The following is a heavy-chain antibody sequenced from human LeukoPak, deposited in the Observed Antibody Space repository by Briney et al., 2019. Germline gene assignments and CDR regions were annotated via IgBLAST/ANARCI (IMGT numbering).Heavy chain of an antibody. Sequence: PGGSLRLSCAASGFTFDDYAMHWVRQAPWKGLEWVSGISWNSGSIGYADSVKGRFTISRDNAKNSLYLQMNSLRAEDTALYYCAKRGSSSWYNYFDYWGQGTLVTVSS. CDR1: GFTFDDYA. V-gene: IGHV3-9*01. D-gene: IGHD6-13*01. CDR2: ISWNSGSI. J-gene: IGHJ4*02. CDR3: AKRGSSSWYNYFDY.